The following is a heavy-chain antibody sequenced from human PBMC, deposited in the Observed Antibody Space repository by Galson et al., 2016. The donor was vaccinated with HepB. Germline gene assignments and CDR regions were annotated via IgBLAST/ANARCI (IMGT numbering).Heavy chain of an antibody. J-gene: IGHJ4*02. CDR1: GDSVSSNSAA. V-gene: IGHV6-1*01. D-gene: IGHD6-19*01. CDR2: TYYRAKWYN. Sequence: CAISGDSVSSNSAAWNWIRQSPSRGLEWLGGTYYRAKWYNDFAVSVKSRITINVDTSKNQFSLQLNSVTPEDTAVYYCAREYSTGYYERFLAKRARRGFDYWGQGTLVTVSS. CDR3: AREYSTGYYERFLAKRARRGFDY.